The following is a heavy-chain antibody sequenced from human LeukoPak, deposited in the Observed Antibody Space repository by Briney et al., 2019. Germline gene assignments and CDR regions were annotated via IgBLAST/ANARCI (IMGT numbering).Heavy chain of an antibody. J-gene: IGHJ3*02. V-gene: IGHV1-69*06. D-gene: IGHD2-2*01. CDR2: IIPIFGTA. Sequence: SVKVSCKASGGTFSSYAISWVRQAPGQRLEWMGGIIPIFGTANYAQKFQGRVTITADKSTSTAYMELSSLRSEDTAVYYCAREEVDIVVVPARDDAFDIWGQGTMVTVSS. CDR3: AREEVDIVVVPARDDAFDI. CDR1: GGTFSSYA.